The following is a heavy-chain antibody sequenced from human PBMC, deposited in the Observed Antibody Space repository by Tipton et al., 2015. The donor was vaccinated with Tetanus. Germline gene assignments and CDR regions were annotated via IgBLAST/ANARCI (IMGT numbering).Heavy chain of an antibody. Sequence: CAASGFTFSSYGMHWVRQAPGKGLEWVAVIWYDGSNKYYADSVKGRFTISRDNSKNTLYLQMNSLRAEDTAVYYCAGVATLLWVYGMDVWGQGTTVTVSS. CDR1: GFTFSSYG. D-gene: IGHD5-12*01. CDR2: IWYDGSNK. J-gene: IGHJ6*02. V-gene: IGHV3-33*01. CDR3: AGVATLLWVYGMDV.